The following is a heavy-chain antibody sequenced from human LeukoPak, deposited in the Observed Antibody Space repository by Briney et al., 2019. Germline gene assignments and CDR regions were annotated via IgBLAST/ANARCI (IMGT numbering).Heavy chain of an antibody. Sequence: GGSLRLSCAASGFTFRSYAMHWVRQAPGKGLEWVAVISYDGSNKYYADSVKGRFIISRDNAKNSLYLQMNSLRAEDTAVYYCARDLRFDRGIDYWGQGTLVTVSS. V-gene: IGHV3-30*04. CDR2: ISYDGSNK. D-gene: IGHD3-10*01. J-gene: IGHJ4*02. CDR3: ARDLRFDRGIDY. CDR1: GFTFRSYA.